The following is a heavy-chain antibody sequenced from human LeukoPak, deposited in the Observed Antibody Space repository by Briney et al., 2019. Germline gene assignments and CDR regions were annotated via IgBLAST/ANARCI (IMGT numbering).Heavy chain of an antibody. Sequence: ASVKVSCKASGYTFTSYDINWVRRATGQGLEWMGWMNPNSGNTGYAQKFQGRVTMTRNTSISTAYMELSSLRSEDTAVYYCARGRVTGGIYYYYGMDVWGQGTTVTVSS. CDR3: ARGRVTGGIYYYYGMDV. D-gene: IGHD7-27*01. V-gene: IGHV1-8*01. CDR2: MNPNSGNT. J-gene: IGHJ6*02. CDR1: GYTFTSYD.